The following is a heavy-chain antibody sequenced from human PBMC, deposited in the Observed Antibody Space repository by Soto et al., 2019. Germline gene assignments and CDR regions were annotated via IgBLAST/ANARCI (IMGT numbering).Heavy chain of an antibody. D-gene: IGHD5-18*01. Sequence: PSETLSLTCAVYGGSFSGYYWSWLRQPPGKGLEWIGEINHSGSTNYNPSLKSRVFISVDTSKNQFSLKLSSVTAADTALYYCARRGYRYGYLAHWGQGSLFTVSS. V-gene: IGHV4-34*01. CDR3: ARRGYRYGYLAH. CDR2: INHSGST. J-gene: IGHJ4*02. CDR1: GGSFSGYY.